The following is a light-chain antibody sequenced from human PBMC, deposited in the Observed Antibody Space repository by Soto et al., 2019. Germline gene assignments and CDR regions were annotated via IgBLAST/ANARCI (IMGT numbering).Light chain of an antibody. CDR2: KAS. J-gene: IGKJ1*01. CDR3: QQYNSYPWT. CDR1: QSISSW. Sequence: DIQMTQSPSTLSASVGDRVTITCRASQSISSWLAWYQQKPGKAPKLLIYKASSLESGVTSRLSGSGSGTESTITISKLEPDDFATYYCQQYNSYPWTFGQGTKVEIK. V-gene: IGKV1-5*03.